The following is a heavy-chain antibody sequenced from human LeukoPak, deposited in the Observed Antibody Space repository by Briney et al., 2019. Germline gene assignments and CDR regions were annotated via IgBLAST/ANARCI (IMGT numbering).Heavy chain of an antibody. CDR2: TSHSGST. D-gene: IGHD6-19*01. CDR3: ARHRQAAGTEPPGYMDV. V-gene: IGHV4-34*01. CDR1: GGSFSGYY. Sequence: SETLSLTCAVYGGSFSGYYWSWIRQPPGKGLEWIGETSHSGSTNYNPSLESRVTISADTSKNQFSLKLTSVTAADTAVYYCARHRQAAGTEPPGYMDVWGKGTTVTVSS. J-gene: IGHJ6*03.